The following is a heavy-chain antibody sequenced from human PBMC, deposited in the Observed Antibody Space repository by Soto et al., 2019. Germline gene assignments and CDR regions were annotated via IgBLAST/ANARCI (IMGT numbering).Heavy chain of an antibody. J-gene: IGHJ6*02. CDR3: ARDHYDFWSGYYGLHYYYGMDV. CDR1: GFSFSSYD. CDR2: ISSSSGTI. D-gene: IGHD3-3*01. V-gene: IGHV3-48*02. Sequence: GGSLRLSCAASGFSFSSYDMNWVRQAPGKGLEWVSYISSSSGTIYYADSVKGRFTISRDNAKNSLYLQMNSLRDEDTAVYYCARDHYDFWSGYYGLHYYYGMDVWGQGTTVTVSS.